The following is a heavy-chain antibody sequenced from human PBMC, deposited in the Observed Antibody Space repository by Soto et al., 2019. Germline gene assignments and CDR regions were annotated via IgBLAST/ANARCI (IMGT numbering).Heavy chain of an antibody. Sequence: QMDLQESGSGLVKPSQTLSLTCAVSGGSLSSSAYSWSWIRQPPGKGLEWIGFIYQSGSTYYNPSLKSRVTMSLDRPKNQFSLKLSSVTAADTAVYYCARELLFYDSDGFSWDDAYDIWGQGTMVTVSS. CDR3: ARELLFYDSDGFSWDDAYDI. V-gene: IGHV4-30-2*01. CDR1: GGSLSSSAYS. CDR2: IYQSGST. D-gene: IGHD3-22*01. J-gene: IGHJ3*02.